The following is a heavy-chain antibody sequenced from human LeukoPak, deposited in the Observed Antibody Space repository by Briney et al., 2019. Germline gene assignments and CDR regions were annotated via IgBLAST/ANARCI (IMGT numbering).Heavy chain of an antibody. D-gene: IGHD1-26*01. J-gene: IGHJ6*03. Sequence: GGSLRLSCTTSGFSFGEYALTWVRQAPGKGLEWVGFIRSKAYGGTTENAASVRGRFTISRDDSKSIAYLQMNSLKTEDTAMYYCTRGPVEGATPKKYYYMDVWGKGTTVTISS. CDR1: GFSFGEYA. CDR3: TRGPVEGATPKKYYYMDV. CDR2: IRSKAYGGTT. V-gene: IGHV3-49*04.